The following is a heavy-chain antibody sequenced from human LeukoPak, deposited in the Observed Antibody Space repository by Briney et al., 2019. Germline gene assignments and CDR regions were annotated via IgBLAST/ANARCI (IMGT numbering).Heavy chain of an antibody. J-gene: IGHJ6*03. D-gene: IGHD4-23*01. CDR3: AKDGGTYYNMDV. CDR2: ISGSDPGT. CDR1: GFIFSTYA. V-gene: IGHV3-23*01. Sequence: GGSLRLSCTASGFIFSTYAMSWVRQAPGKRLEWVSAISGSDPGTYYANSVKGRFTISRDNSRNTLYLQMNSLRAEDAAVYYCAKDGGTYYNMDVWGQGTTVTVSS.